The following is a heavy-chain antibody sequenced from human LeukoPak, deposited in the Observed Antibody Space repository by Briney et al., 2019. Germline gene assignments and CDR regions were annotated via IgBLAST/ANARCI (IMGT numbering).Heavy chain of an antibody. J-gene: IGHJ4*02. CDR1: GYTFTGYY. Sequence: ASVKVSCKASGYTFTGYYMHWVRQAPGQGLEWMGWISAYNGNTNYAQKLQGRVTMTTDTSTSTAYMELRSLRSDDTAVYYCARDRPLAVAANFDYWGQGTLVTVSS. CDR2: ISAYNGNT. D-gene: IGHD6-19*01. V-gene: IGHV1-18*04. CDR3: ARDRPLAVAANFDY.